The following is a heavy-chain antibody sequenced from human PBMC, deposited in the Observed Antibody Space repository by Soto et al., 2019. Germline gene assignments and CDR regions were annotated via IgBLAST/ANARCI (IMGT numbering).Heavy chain of an antibody. CDR2: ISGSGGST. CDR1: GFTFSSYA. J-gene: IGHJ4*02. D-gene: IGHD3-3*01. V-gene: IGHV3-23*01. Sequence: GGSLRLSCAASGFTFSSYAMSWVRQAPGKGLEWVSAISGSGGSTYYADSVKGRFTISRDNSKNTLYLQMNSLRAEDPAVYYCARDFWSGYYRYYFDYWGQGTLVTVSS. CDR3: ARDFWSGYYRYYFDY.